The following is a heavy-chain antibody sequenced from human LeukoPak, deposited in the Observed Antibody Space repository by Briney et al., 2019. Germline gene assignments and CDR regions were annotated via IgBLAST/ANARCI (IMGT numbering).Heavy chain of an antibody. CDR1: GYTFTSYG. CDR2: INPNSGDT. CDR3: ARDLTPYYDVLTGYVTYFGMDV. V-gene: IGHV1-2*02. D-gene: IGHD3-9*01. J-gene: IGHJ6*02. Sequence: ASVKVSCKASGYTFTSYGISWVRQAPGRGLEWMGWINPNSGDTDFAQKFQGRVTMTRDTSISTAYMELSRLRSDDTAVYYCARDLTPYYDVLTGYVTYFGMDVWGQGTTVTVSS.